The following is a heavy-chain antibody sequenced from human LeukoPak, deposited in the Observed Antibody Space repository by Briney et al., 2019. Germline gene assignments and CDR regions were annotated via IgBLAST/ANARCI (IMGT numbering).Heavy chain of an antibody. J-gene: IGHJ6*02. CDR2: ISGRGISI. CDR3: ARELGAGVDGWSDGMDV. CDR1: GFSFSSYE. Sequence: GGSLRLSCVASGFSFSSYERNWVRQAPGKGLEWVSYISGRGISIYYADSVKGRFTISRDNARNSLYLQMNSLRAEDTAVYYCARELGAGVDGWSDGMDVWGQGTTVTVSS. D-gene: IGHD5-24*01. V-gene: IGHV3-48*03.